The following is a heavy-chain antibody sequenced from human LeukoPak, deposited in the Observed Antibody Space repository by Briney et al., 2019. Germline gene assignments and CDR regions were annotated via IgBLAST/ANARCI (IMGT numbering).Heavy chain of an antibody. D-gene: IGHD6-13*01. J-gene: IGHJ4*02. CDR2: IYSGGST. CDR1: GFTVSSNY. V-gene: IGHV3-66*02. CDR3: ARGQSSWPDYYFDY. Sequence: GGSLRLSCAASGFTVSSNYMSWVRQAPGKGLEWVSVIYSGGSTYYADSVKGRFTISRDNSKNTLYLRMNSLRAEDTAVYYCARGQSSWPDYYFDYWGQGTLVTVSS.